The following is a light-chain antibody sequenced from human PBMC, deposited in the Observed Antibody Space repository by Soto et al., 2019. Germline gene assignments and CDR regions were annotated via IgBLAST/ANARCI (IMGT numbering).Light chain of an antibody. CDR3: QQYDSYWT. Sequence: DIQMTQSPSTLSASVGDRVTITCRASQSISSWLAWYQQQPGKAPKLLIYKASNLESGVPSRFSGSGSGTEFTLTISSLQPDDFATYYCQQYDSYWTFGQGTKVEIK. V-gene: IGKV1-5*03. CDR2: KAS. J-gene: IGKJ1*01. CDR1: QSISSW.